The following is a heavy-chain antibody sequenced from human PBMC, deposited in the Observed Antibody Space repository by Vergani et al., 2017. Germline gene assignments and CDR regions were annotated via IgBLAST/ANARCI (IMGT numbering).Heavy chain of an antibody. CDR2: VDPEDGET. D-gene: IGHD3-10*01. CDR3: ATLGLVSMVPQNGMDV. Sequence: EVQLVQSGPEVKRPGATGKISCRVSGYTFPDYSLHWFQRAPGKGLEWMGLVDPEDGETIYAEKFRGRVTITADTSTDTAYMELSSLRSEDTAVYYCATLGLVSMVPQNGMDVWGQGTTVTVSS. J-gene: IGHJ6*02. CDR1: GYTFPDYS. V-gene: IGHV1-69-2*01.